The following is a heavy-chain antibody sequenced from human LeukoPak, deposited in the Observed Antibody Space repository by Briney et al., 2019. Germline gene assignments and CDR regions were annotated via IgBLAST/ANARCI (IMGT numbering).Heavy chain of an antibody. CDR3: ARQVYDFWSGYYTAPDY. D-gene: IGHD3-3*01. V-gene: IGHV4-39*01. Sequence: SETLSLTCTVSGGSISSYYWGWIRQPPGKGLEWIGSIYYSGSTYYNPSLKSRVTISVDTSKNQFSLKLSSVTAADTAVYYCARQVYDFWSGYYTAPDYWGQGTLVTVSS. J-gene: IGHJ4*02. CDR1: GGSISSYY. CDR2: IYYSGST.